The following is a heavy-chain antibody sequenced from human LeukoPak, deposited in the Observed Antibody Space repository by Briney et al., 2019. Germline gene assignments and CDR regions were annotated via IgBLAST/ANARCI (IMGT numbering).Heavy chain of an antibody. V-gene: IGHV4-39*07. D-gene: IGHD3-10*01. CDR2: IYYSGST. CDR3: AREGYGSGSYFDY. J-gene: IGHJ4*01. Sequence: PSETLSLTCTVSGGSISSSSYYWGWIRQPPGKGLEWIGSIYYSGSTYYNPSLKSRVTISVDTSKNQFSLKLSSVTAADTAVYYCAREGYGSGSYFDYWGHGTLVTVSS. CDR1: GGSISSSSYY.